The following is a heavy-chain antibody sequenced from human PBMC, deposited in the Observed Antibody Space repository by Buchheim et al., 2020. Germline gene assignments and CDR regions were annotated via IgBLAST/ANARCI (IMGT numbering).Heavy chain of an antibody. CDR2: ISSSSSTI. CDR3: ARAERGYSYGPYFDY. Sequence: EVQLVESGGGLVQPGGSLRLSCAASGFTFSSYSMHWVRQAPGKGLEWISYISSSSSTIYYADFVKGRFTISRDNAKNSLYLQMNSLRAEDTAVYYCARAERGYSYGPYFDYWGQGTL. D-gene: IGHD5-18*01. CDR1: GFTFSSYS. V-gene: IGHV3-48*01. J-gene: IGHJ4*02.